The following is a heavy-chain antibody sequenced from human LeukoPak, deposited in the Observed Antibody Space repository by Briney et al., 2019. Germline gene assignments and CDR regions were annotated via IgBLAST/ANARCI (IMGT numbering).Heavy chain of an antibody. CDR2: INHSGST. CDR1: GGSFSGYY. D-gene: IGHD1-26*01. J-gene: IGHJ4*02. Sequence: SETLSPACAVYGGSFSGYYWSWIRQPPGKGLEWIGEINHSGSTNYNPSLKSRVTISVDTSKNQFSLKLSSVTAADTAVYYCARGRGRWLDYWGQGTLVTVSS. V-gene: IGHV4-34*01. CDR3: ARGRGRWLDY.